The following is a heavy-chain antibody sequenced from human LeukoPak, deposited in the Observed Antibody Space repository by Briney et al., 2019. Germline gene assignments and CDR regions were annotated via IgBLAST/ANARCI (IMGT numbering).Heavy chain of an antibody. V-gene: IGHV3-73*01. CDR2: IRSKANSYAT. J-gene: IGHJ4*02. Sequence: GGSLRLSCAASGFIFSSYAMGWVRQAPGKWLEWVGCIRSKANSYATAYAAAVKGRFTISRDDSKNTAYLQMNSLKTEDTAVYYCTSRYLGLDIWGQRTLVTVSS. CDR1: GFIFSSYA. D-gene: IGHD3-16*02. CDR3: TSRYLGLDI.